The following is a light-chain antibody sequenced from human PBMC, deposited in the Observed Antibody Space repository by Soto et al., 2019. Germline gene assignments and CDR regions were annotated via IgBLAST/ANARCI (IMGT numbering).Light chain of an antibody. Sequence: IQMTQSPSSLSASVGDRVTITCRASQVINNYLAWYQQKPGKPPQLLIYGASTLYSGVPSRFSGSGTATDFTLTITSLQPEDVATYFCEHYFGAPWAFGQGTKLEIK. J-gene: IGKJ1*01. CDR1: QVINNY. CDR2: GAS. CDR3: EHYFGAPWA. V-gene: IGKV1-27*01.